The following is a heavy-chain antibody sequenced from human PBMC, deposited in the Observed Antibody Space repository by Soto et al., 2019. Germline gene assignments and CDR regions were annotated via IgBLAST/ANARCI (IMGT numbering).Heavy chain of an antibody. Sequence: ASVKVSCKASGYTFTSYGISWVRQAPGQGLEWMGWISAYNGNTNYAQKLQGRVTMTTDTSTSTAYMELRSLRSDDTAVYYCARLVVPAATRPRHYYYYMAVWGKGTTVTV. D-gene: IGHD2-2*01. V-gene: IGHV1-18*01. CDR1: GYTFTSYG. CDR2: ISAYNGNT. CDR3: ARLVVPAATRPRHYYYYMAV. J-gene: IGHJ6*03.